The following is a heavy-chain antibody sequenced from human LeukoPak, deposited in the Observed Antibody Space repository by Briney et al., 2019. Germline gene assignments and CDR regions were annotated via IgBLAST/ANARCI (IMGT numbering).Heavy chain of an antibody. CDR3: ARSTVTLIWFDP. CDR1: GGSLSSYY. Sequence: SETLSLTCTVSGGSLSSYYWSWIRQPPGKGLEWIGYIYYSGSTNYNPSLKSRVTISVDTSKNQFSLKLSSVTAADTAVYYCARSTVTLIWFDPWGQGTLVTVSS. D-gene: IGHD4-17*01. CDR2: IYYSGST. V-gene: IGHV4-59*08. J-gene: IGHJ5*02.